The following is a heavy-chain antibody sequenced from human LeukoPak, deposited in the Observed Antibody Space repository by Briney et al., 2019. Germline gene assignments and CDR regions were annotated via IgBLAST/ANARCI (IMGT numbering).Heavy chain of an antibody. CDR1: GGSISNYY. Sequence: PSETLSLTCTVSGGSISNYYWSWIRQPPGKELEWIGYIYHSGSTNYNPSLKSRVTISQDTSKNQFSLKLSSVTAADTAVYYCARNADDSSSYPYFDYWGREPWSPSPQ. CDR2: IYHSGST. D-gene: IGHD3-22*01. J-gene: IGHJ4*02. CDR3: ARNADDSSSYPYFDY. V-gene: IGHV4-59*01.